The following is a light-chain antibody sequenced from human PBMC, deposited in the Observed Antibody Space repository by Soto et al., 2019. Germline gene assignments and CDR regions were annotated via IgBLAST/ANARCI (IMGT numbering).Light chain of an antibody. Sequence: QPVLTQPPSASETPGPRVTISCSGSSSNIGSNYVYWYQQLPGTAPKLVIYRNRQRPSGVSDRFSGSKSGTSASLAISGLRSEDEADYYCAAWDDSLFGVVFGGGTKLTVL. CDR2: RNR. CDR3: AAWDDSLFGVV. CDR1: SSNIGSNY. V-gene: IGLV1-47*01. J-gene: IGLJ2*01.